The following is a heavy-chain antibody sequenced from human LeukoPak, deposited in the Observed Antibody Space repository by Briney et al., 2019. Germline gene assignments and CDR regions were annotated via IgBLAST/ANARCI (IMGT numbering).Heavy chain of an antibody. CDR2: IYHSGST. CDR1: GGSISSGGYY. V-gene: IGHV4-30-2*01. D-gene: IGHD3-22*01. CDR3: ARSADSSGWYYFDY. J-gene: IGHJ4*02. Sequence: SETLSLTCTVSGGSISSGGYYWSWIRQPPGKGLEWIGYIYHSGSTYYNPSLKSRVTISVDRSKNQFSLKLSSVTAADTAVYYCARSADSSGWYYFDYWGQGTLVTVSS.